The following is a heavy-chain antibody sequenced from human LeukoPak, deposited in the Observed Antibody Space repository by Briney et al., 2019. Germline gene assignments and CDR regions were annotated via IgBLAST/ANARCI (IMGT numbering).Heavy chain of an antibody. CDR2: IKQDGSEK. V-gene: IGHV3-7*01. Sequence: GGSLRLSCAASGFTFSSYWMSWVRQAPGKGLEWVANIKQDGSEKYYVDSVKGRFTISRDNAKNSLYLQMNSLRAEDTAVYYCARPRGCGSATCNNFDYWGQGTLVTVSS. CDR3: ARPRGCGSATCNNFDY. CDR1: GFTFSSYW. J-gene: IGHJ4*02. D-gene: IGHD2-15*01.